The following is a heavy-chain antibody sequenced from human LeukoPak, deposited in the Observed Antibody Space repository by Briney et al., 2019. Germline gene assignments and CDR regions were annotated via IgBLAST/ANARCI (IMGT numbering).Heavy chain of an antibody. CDR3: TWMATIFTVDY. CDR2: IRNDRIT. Sequence: ETLSLTCTVSGGSISLHYWSWIRQPPGKGLEWVGRIRNDRITDYAAPVQGRFSISRDNSKNTFYLQMNSLRTEDTGMYFCTWMATIFTVDYWGQGTLVTVSS. CDR1: GGSISLHY. D-gene: IGHD5-12*01. J-gene: IGHJ4*02. V-gene: IGHV3-15*01.